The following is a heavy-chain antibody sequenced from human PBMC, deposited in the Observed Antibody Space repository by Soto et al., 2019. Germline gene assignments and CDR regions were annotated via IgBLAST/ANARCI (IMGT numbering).Heavy chain of an antibody. CDR2: IIPIFGTA. D-gene: IGHD3-9*01. Sequence: SVKVSCKASGGTFSSYAISWVRQAPGQGLEWMGGIIPIFGTANYAQKFQGRVTITADKTTSTAYMELSSLRSEDTAVYYCARAGYDILTGYYPYYCYGMDVWGQGTTVTVSS. V-gene: IGHV1-69*06. CDR3: ARAGYDILTGYYPYYCYGMDV. CDR1: GGTFSSYA. J-gene: IGHJ6*02.